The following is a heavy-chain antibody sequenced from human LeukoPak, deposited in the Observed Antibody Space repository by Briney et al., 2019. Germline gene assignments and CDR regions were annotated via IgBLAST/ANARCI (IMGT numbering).Heavy chain of an antibody. V-gene: IGHV3-30*18. J-gene: IGHJ3*02. D-gene: IGHD5-12*01. Sequence: GGSLRLSCAASGFTFSSYGMHWVRQAPGKGLEWVAVISYDGSNKYYADSVKGRFTISRDNSKNTLYLQMNSLRAEDTAVYYCAKDPGWMWGAFDIWGQGTMVTVSS. CDR3: AKDPGWMWGAFDI. CDR1: GFTFSSYG. CDR2: ISYDGSNK.